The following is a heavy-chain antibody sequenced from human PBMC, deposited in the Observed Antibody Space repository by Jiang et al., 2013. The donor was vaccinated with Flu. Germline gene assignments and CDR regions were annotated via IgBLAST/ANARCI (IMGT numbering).Heavy chain of an antibody. V-gene: IGHV1-3*01. CDR1: GYTFTSYA. CDR2: INAGNGNT. J-gene: IGHJ6*03. Sequence: GAEVKKPGASVKVSCKASGYTFTSYAMHWVRQAPGQRLEWMGWINAGNGNTKYSQKFQGRVTITRDTSASTAYMELSSLRSEDTAVYYCAREGIVVVSYYYYMDVWGKGTTVTVSS. CDR3: AREGIVVVSYYYYMDV. D-gene: IGHD2-2*01.